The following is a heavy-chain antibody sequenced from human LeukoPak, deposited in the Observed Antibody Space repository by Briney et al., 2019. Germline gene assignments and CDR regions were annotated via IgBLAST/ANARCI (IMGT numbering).Heavy chain of an antibody. J-gene: IGHJ4*02. CDR3: AKADGSGRRRDFFDY. D-gene: IGHD3-22*01. CDR2: ITGRSGQT. CDR1: GFTFSNYA. Sequence: GESLRLSCAASGFTFSNYAMNWIRQAPGKGLEWVSAITGRSGQTYYADSVKGRFTISRDNSENTLFLQMNSLRAEDTAIYYCAKADGSGRRRDFFDYWGQGTLVTVSS. V-gene: IGHV3-23*01.